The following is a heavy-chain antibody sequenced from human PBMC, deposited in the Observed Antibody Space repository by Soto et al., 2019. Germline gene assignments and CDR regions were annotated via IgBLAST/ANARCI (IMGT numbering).Heavy chain of an antibody. CDR3: ARGIAVAEYYYYGMDV. CDR2: ISSSSSTI. V-gene: IGHV3-48*02. D-gene: IGHD6-19*01. J-gene: IGHJ6*02. Sequence: PGGSLRLCCAASGFTFSSYSMNGVRQAPGKGLEWVSYISSSSSTIYYADSVKGRFTISRDNAKNSLYLQMNSLRDEDTAVYYCARGIAVAEYYYYGMDVWGQGTTVTVSS. CDR1: GFTFSSYS.